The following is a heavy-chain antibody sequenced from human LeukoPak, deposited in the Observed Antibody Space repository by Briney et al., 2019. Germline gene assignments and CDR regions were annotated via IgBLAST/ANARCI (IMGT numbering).Heavy chain of an antibody. Sequence: PGGSLRLSCAASGFTFSSYAMSWVRQAPGKGLEWVSAISGSGGSAYYADSVKGRFTISRDNSKNTLYLQMNSLRAEDTAVYYCARDERYGAVYYFDYWGQGTLVTVSS. CDR1: GFTFSSYA. J-gene: IGHJ4*02. V-gene: IGHV3-23*01. CDR3: ARDERYGAVYYFDY. CDR2: ISGSGGSA. D-gene: IGHD4-17*01.